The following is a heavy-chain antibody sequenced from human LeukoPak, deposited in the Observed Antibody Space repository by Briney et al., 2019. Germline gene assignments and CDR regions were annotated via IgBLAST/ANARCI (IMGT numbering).Heavy chain of an antibody. CDR2: ISGSGGST. Sequence: PGGSLRLSCAASGFTFSSYAMSWVRQAPGKGLEWVSVISGSGGSTDYADSVKGRFTISRDNSKNTLYLQMNSLRTEDTAVYYCAKKFDSSGLAGAFDIWGQGTMVTVSS. D-gene: IGHD6-19*01. J-gene: IGHJ3*02. CDR3: AKKFDSSGLAGAFDI. V-gene: IGHV3-23*01. CDR1: GFTFSSYA.